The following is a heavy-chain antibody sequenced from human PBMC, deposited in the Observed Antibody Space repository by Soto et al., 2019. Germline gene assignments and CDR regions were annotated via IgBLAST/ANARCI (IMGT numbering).Heavy chain of an antibody. CDR3: ARVPIVPAASGYFDY. Sequence: SETLSLTCTVSGGSISSGDYYWSWIRQPPGKGLEWIGYIYYSGSTYYNPSLKSRVTISVDTSKNQFSLKLSSVTAAATAVYYCARVPIVPAASGYFDYWGQGTLVTVSS. J-gene: IGHJ4*02. D-gene: IGHD2-2*01. V-gene: IGHV4-30-4*01. CDR1: GGSISSGDYY. CDR2: IYYSGST.